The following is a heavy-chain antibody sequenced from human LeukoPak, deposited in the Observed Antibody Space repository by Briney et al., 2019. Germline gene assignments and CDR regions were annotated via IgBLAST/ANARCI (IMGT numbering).Heavy chain of an antibody. CDR2: IYHSGST. V-gene: IGHV4-38-2*02. CDR3: ARGPLDGHNWFDP. J-gene: IGHJ5*02. CDR1: GYSISSGYY. Sequence: SETLSLTCTVSGYSISSGYYWGWIRQPPGKGLEWIGSIYHSGSTNYNPSLKSRVTISVDKSKNQFSLKLSSVTAADTAVYYCARGPLDGHNWFDPWGQGTLVTVSS. D-gene: IGHD3-9*01.